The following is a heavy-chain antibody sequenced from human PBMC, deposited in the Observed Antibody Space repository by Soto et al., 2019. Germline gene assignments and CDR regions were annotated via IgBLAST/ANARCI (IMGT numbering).Heavy chain of an antibody. CDR1: GYTFTSCA. D-gene: IGHD3-22*01. V-gene: IGHV1-3*01. CDR3: ARERQISGYYYVSYFDS. J-gene: IGHJ4*02. Sequence: GASVKVSCKASGYTFTSCAMHWVRQAPGQRLEWMGWINAGNGNTKYSQKFQGRVTITRDTSASTAYMELSSLRSEDTAVYYCARERQISGYYYVSYFDSWGQGTLVTVSS. CDR2: INAGNGNT.